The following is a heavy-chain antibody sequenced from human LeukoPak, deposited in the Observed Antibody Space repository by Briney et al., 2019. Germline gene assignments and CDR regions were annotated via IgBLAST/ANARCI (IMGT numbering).Heavy chain of an antibody. CDR1: GFTFSSYA. CDR2: ISGSGGST. J-gene: IGHJ4*02. V-gene: IGHV3-23*01. CDR3: AKAASRYCGGDCYYDY. Sequence: GGSLRLSCAASGFTFSSYAMSWVRQAPGKGLEWVSAISGSGGSTYYADSVKGRFTISRDNSKNTLYLQMNSLRAEDTAVYYCAKAASRYCGGDCYYDYWGQGTLVTVSS. D-gene: IGHD2-21*02.